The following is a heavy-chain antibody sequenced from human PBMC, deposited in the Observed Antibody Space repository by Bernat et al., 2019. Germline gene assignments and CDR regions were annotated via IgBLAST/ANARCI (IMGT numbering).Heavy chain of an antibody. D-gene: IGHD6-6*01. J-gene: IGHJ6*03. Sequence: QVQLVQSGAEVKKPGASVKVSCKASGYTFTGYYMHWVRQAPGQGLEWMGRNNPNSGGTNYAQKLKGRVPMTRDTSISTSYMELSRLKSDETAVYYCARWGIAARTGYYYYYMDVWGKGTTVTVSS. CDR3: ARWGIAARTGYYYYYMDV. CDR1: GYTFTGYY. CDR2: NNPNSGGT. V-gene: IGHV1-2*06.